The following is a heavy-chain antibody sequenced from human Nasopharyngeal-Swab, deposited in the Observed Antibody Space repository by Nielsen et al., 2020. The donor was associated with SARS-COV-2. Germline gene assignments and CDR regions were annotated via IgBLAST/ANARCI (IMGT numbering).Heavy chain of an antibody. CDR1: GGSISSYY. D-gene: IGHD6-19*01. J-gene: IGHJ6*02. Sequence: SETLSLTCTVSGGSISSYYWSWIRQPPGKGLEWIGYIYYSGSTNYNPSLKSRVTISVDTSKNQFSLKPSSVTAADTAVYYCARGHPTIAVAGTNYYYGMDVWGQGTTVTVSS. V-gene: IGHV4-59*01. CDR2: IYYSGST. CDR3: ARGHPTIAVAGTNYYYGMDV.